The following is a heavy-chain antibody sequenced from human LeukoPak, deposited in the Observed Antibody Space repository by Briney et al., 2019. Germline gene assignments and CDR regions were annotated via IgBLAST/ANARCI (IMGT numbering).Heavy chain of an antibody. CDR1: GFTFDDYT. D-gene: IGHD3-10*01. V-gene: IGHV3-43*01. Sequence: GGSLRLSCAASGFTFDDYTMHWVRQAPGKGLEWVSPISWDGGSTYYADSVKGRFTISRDNSKNSLYLQMNSLRAEDTAVYYCATRILKGGLWDPPDYWGQGTLVTVSS. J-gene: IGHJ4*02. CDR2: ISWDGGST. CDR3: ATRILKGGLWDPPDY.